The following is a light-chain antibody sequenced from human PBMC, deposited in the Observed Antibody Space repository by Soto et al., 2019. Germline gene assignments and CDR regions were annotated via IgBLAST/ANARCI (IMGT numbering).Light chain of an antibody. V-gene: IGKV3-20*01. CDR2: GAT. J-gene: IGKJ1*01. CDR3: QQYGISPKT. CDR1: QGVNSLF. Sequence: EIVLTQSPGTLSLSPGERATLSCRASQGVNSLFFGWHQQKPGQSPRLLIYGATNRAAGIPDRFSGSGSGSDFTLTISRLEPEDSAVYFCQQYGISPKTCCPGTKVEIK.